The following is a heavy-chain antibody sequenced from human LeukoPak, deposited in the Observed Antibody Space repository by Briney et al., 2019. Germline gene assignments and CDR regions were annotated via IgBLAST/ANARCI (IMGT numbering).Heavy chain of an antibody. Sequence: PCGSLPLSCAASGFAVTSTYMSWVRQAPGKGLEWVSVIYGGGSTFYADSAKGRFTISRDHSKNTLYLQMNSLRAEDTAVYYCATTHPIYDYHYDFWGQGTLVTVSS. V-gene: IGHV3-66*01. CDR3: ATTHPIYDYHYDF. CDR2: IYGGGST. J-gene: IGHJ4*02. CDR1: GFAVTSTY. D-gene: IGHD3-3*01.